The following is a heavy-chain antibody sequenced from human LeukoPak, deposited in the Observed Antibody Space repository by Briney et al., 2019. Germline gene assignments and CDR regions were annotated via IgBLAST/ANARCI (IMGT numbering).Heavy chain of an antibody. CDR3: ARDSAGSGWVY. V-gene: IGHV3-7*04. CDR2: IKVDGIEK. J-gene: IGHJ4*02. Sequence: GGSLRLSCVASGFIFSDYWMSWVRQAPGKGPEWVANIKVDGIEKYYADSVKGRFTISRDNAKNSLYLQMNSLRAEDTAVYCCARDSAGSGWVYWGQGTLVTVSS. D-gene: IGHD6-19*01. CDR1: GFIFSDYW.